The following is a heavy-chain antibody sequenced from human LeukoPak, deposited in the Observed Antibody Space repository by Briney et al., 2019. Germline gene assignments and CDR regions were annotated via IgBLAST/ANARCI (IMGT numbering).Heavy chain of an antibody. CDR2: IKQDGSEK. Sequence: GGSLRLSCAASGFTFSSYWMSWVRQAPGKGLEWVANIKQDGSEKYYVDSVKGRFTISRGNAKNSLYLQMNSLRAEDTAIYYCARGSIAAAGTGDYWGQGTLVTVSS. V-gene: IGHV3-7*04. CDR1: GFTFSSYW. J-gene: IGHJ4*02. CDR3: ARGSIAAAGTGDY. D-gene: IGHD6-13*01.